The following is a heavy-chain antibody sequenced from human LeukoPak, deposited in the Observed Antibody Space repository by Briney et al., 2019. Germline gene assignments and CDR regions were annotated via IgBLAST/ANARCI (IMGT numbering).Heavy chain of an antibody. CDR3: VRSPPPLDWYDY. Sequence: SCSXXGFXFSSYAMHWVRQAPGKGLEYVSAISSNGGSTYYADSVKGRFTISRDNSKNTLYLQMSSLRAEDTAVYYCVRSPPPLDWYDYWGQGTLVTVSS. J-gene: IGHJ4*02. D-gene: IGHD3/OR15-3a*01. V-gene: IGHV3-64D*06. CDR2: ISSNGGST. CDR1: GFXFSSYA.